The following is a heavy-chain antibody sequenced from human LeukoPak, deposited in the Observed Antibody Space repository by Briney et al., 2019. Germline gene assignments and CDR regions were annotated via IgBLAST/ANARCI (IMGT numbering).Heavy chain of an antibody. D-gene: IGHD2/OR15-2a*01. V-gene: IGHV3-23*01. CDR3: VRSAVIPDNWFDP. CDR1: GFIFSNYA. Sequence: GGSLRLSCAASGFIFSNYAMNWVRQAPGKGLEWVSVISDSGGSTDYADSVKGRFTISRDNSKNMLYLQMNSLRAEDTAVYLCVRSAVIPDNWFDPWGQGTLVTVSS. CDR2: ISDSGGST. J-gene: IGHJ5*02.